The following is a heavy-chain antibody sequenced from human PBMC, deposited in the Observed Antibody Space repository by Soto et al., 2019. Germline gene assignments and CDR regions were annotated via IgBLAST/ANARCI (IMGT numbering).Heavy chain of an antibody. J-gene: IGHJ4*02. D-gene: IGHD3-16*01. CDR2: VYYSGRT. V-gene: IGHV4-61*01. Sequence: QVQLQESGPGLVKPSETLSLICTVSGGSVSDGTYYWNWIRQPPGKGLEWIGLVYYSGRTNYNPSLKSRVTISEDTSKNQVSRKLYSVTAADTAVYYCARAFWGEVGPSFDYWGQGTLVTVSS. CDR3: ARAFWGEVGPSFDY. CDR1: GGSVSDGTYY.